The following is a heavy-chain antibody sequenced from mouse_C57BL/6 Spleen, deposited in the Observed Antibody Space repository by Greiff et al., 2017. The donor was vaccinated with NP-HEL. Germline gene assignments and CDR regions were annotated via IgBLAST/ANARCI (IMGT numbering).Heavy chain of an antibody. J-gene: IGHJ4*01. CDR1: GYSITSGYY. CDR2: ISYDGSN. Sequence: EVKLMESGPGLVKPSQSLSLTCSVTGYSITSGYYWNWIRQFPGNKLEWMGYISYDGSNNYNPSLKNRISITRDTSKNQFFLKLNSVTTEDTATYNCARDETHYDYGDYYAIDYWGQGTSVTVSS. D-gene: IGHD2-4*01. CDR3: ARDETHYDYGDYYAIDY. V-gene: IGHV3-6*01.